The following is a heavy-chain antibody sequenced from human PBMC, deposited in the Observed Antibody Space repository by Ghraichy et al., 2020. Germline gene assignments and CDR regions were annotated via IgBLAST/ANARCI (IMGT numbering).Heavy chain of an antibody. CDR3: ARVDSSWYEVPDAFDI. D-gene: IGHD6-13*01. CDR2: IYYSGST. J-gene: IGHJ3*02. Sequence: SETLSLTCTVSGGSVSSGSYYWSWIRQPPGKGLEWIGYIYYSGSTNYNPSLKSRVTISVDTSKNQFSLKLSSVTAADTAVYYCARVDSSWYEVPDAFDIWGQGTMVTVSS. V-gene: IGHV4-61*01. CDR1: GGSVSSGSYY.